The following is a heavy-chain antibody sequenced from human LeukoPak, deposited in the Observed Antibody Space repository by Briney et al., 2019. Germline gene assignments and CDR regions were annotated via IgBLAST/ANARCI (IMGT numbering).Heavy chain of an antibody. D-gene: IGHD3-22*01. CDR2: TYYRGRT. Sequence: SETLSLTCSVSNASIISSSYYWGWIRQPPGKGLEWIGSTYYRGRTYYNPSLKIRVTISADTSKNQFSLNLNSVTASDTAVYYCARQKILDDNYDSSGYYVDQWGQGSLVTVSS. J-gene: IGHJ4*02. CDR1: NASIISSSYY. CDR3: ARQKILDDNYDSSGYYVDQ. V-gene: IGHV4-39*01.